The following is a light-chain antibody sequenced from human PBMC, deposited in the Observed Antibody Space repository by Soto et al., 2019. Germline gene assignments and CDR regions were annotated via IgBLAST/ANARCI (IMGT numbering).Light chain of an antibody. J-gene: IGKJ3*01. CDR2: VAS. CDR3: QQAVSFPFT. Sequence: DIQLTQSPSSVSASVGDRVTITCRASQDIGTWLAWYQQKPGKAPKLLIYVASNLQSGVPSRFIGDGSGTDFNLTITSLQPEDFATYHCQQAVSFPFTFGPGTKVDFK. CDR1: QDIGTW. V-gene: IGKV1-12*01.